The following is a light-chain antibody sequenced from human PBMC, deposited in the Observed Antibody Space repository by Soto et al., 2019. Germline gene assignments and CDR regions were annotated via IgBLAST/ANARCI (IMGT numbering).Light chain of an antibody. CDR3: QQYERYST. Sequence: DYHVTQSPSTLSASVVDIVTITFRASQNIYTWLAWYQQKPGIAPKLLIHKASTLESGVPSRFSGSGYGTEFTLTISGLQTEDSATYYCQQYERYSTFGQGTKVDIK. CDR2: KAS. V-gene: IGKV1-5*03. J-gene: IGKJ1*01. CDR1: QNIYTW.